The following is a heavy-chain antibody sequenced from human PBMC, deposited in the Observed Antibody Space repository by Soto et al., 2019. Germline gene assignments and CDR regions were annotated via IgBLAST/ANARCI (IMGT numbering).Heavy chain of an antibody. Sequence: PGGSLRLSCAASGFTFSSYAMSWVRQAPGKGLEWVSAISGSGGSTYYADSVKGRFTISRDNSKNTLYLQMNSLRAEDTAVYYCAKDRTPSLGYSGYDCFDYWGQGTLVTVSS. CDR1: GFTFSSYA. CDR3: AKDRTPSLGYSGYDCFDY. D-gene: IGHD5-12*01. V-gene: IGHV3-23*01. CDR2: ISGSGGST. J-gene: IGHJ4*02.